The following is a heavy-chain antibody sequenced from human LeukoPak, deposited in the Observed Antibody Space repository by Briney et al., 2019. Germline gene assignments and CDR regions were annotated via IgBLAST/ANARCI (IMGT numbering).Heavy chain of an antibody. Sequence: GGSLRLSCAASGFTFSSYAMHWVRQAPGKGLEWVAVISYDGSNKYYADSVKGRFTISRDNSKNTLYLQMNSLRAEDTAVYYCARGERRRSHDHWGQGTLVTVSS. J-gene: IGHJ4*02. D-gene: IGHD1-1*01. CDR3: ARGERRRSHDH. CDR2: ISYDGSNK. V-gene: IGHV3-30*04. CDR1: GFTFSSYA.